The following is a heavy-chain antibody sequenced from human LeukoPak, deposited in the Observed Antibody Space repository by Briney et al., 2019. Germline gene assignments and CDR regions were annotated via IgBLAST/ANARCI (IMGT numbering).Heavy chain of an antibody. CDR3: AKGHNWFDP. CDR2: ISYDGSNK. V-gene: IGHV3-30*18. J-gene: IGHJ5*02. Sequence: GGSLRLSCAASGFTFSSYEMNWVRQAPGKGLEWVAVISYDGSNKYYADSVKGRFTISRDNSKNTLYLQMNSLRAEDTAVYYCAKGHNWFDPWGQGTLVTVSS. CDR1: GFTFSSYE.